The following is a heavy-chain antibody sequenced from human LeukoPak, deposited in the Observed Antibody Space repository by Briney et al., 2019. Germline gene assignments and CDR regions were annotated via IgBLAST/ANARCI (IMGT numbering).Heavy chain of an antibody. J-gene: IGHJ6*03. CDR1: GYSFTGHY. Sequence: ASVKVSCKASGYSFTGHYMHWVRQAPGQGLEWMGWINPKSGGTNYAQKFQGRVTMTRDTSISTAYMELSRLRSDDTAVYYCARVNYYYDSYYYYYYMDVWGKGTTVTISS. CDR2: INPKSGGT. V-gene: IGHV1-2*02. D-gene: IGHD3-22*01. CDR3: ARVNYYYDSYYYYYYMDV.